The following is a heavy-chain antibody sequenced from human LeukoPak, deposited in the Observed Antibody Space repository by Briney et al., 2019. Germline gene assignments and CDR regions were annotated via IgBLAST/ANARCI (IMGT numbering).Heavy chain of an antibody. CDR1: GDSISSSTYY. CDR2: IYYSGSS. V-gene: IGHV4-39*01. Sequence: SETLSLTCTVSGDSISSSTYYWGWIRQPPGKGLDWIGSIYYSGSSYYNPSLKSRVTISVDTSKSQFSLKLSSVTAADTAVYYCARHMYSGAWYYFDYWGQGALVTVSS. J-gene: IGHJ4*02. D-gene: IGHD6-19*01. CDR3: ARHMYSGAWYYFDY.